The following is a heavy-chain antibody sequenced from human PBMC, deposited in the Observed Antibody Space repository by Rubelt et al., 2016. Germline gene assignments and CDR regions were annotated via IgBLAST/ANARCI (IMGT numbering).Heavy chain of an antibody. Sequence: QVQLGQPEAEVKKPGASVKVSCKASGYTFTYCSLHWLQQAPGQGLERMRWITLYNGNTNYAKKFQGRVTLTRDLSLRTAYIELSSLRSEDSAVYYWARSASIAGDWGQGTLVTVSS. D-gene: IGHD6-6*01. CDR1: GYTFTYCS. CDR3: ARSASIAGD. J-gene: IGHJ4*02. V-gene: IGHV1-68*02. CDR2: ITLYNGNT.